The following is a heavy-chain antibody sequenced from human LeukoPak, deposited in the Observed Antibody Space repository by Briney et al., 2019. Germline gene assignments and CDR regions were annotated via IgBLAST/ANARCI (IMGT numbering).Heavy chain of an antibody. V-gene: IGHV3-53*01. Sequence: GGSLRLSCAVAGSTVTSNHVHWVRQAPGKGLEVVSIVYIPGQTYYTDSVRGRFSIFRDNSKNTVDLQMTSLRVDDTAVYYCAASRAAGGKTDYGGQGTLVTVSA. D-gene: IGHD3-16*01. J-gene: IGHJ4*02. CDR3: AASRAAGGKTDY. CDR2: VYIPGQT. CDR1: GSTVTSNH.